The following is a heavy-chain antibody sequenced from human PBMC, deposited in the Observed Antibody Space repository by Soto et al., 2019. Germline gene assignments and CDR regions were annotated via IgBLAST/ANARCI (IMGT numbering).Heavy chain of an antibody. V-gene: IGHV3-64D*06. D-gene: IGHD6-25*01. J-gene: IGHJ4*01. CDR2: ISSNGGST. Sequence: PGGSLRLSCSASGFTFSSYAMHWIRQAPGKGLEYVSAISSNGGSTYYADSVKGRFTISRENSKNTLYLQMSSLRAEDTALYYRVKTLQFSDRPPHWGQGTLVTVA. CDR3: VKTLQFSDRPPH. CDR1: GFTFSSYA.